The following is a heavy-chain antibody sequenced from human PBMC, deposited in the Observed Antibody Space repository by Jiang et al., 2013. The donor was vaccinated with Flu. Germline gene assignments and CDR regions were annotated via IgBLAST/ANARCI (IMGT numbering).Heavy chain of an antibody. J-gene: IGHJ4*02. D-gene: IGHD3-10*01. CDR2: IYYSGST. Sequence: GPGLVKPSETLSLACTVSGGSISSYYWSWIRQPPGKGLEWIGYIYYSGSTNYNPSLKSRVTISVDTSKNQFSLKLSSVTAADTAVYYCARSRWFRELSFDYWGQGTLVTVSS. CDR3: ARSRWFRELSFDY. V-gene: IGHV4-59*01. CDR1: GGSISSYY.